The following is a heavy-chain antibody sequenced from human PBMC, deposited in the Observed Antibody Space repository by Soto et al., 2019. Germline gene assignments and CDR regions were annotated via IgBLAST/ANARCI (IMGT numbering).Heavy chain of an antibody. V-gene: IGHV3-23*01. D-gene: IGHD3-10*01. J-gene: IGHJ4*02. CDR1: GFTFSSYA. CDR3: ARRPEGRYFDY. CDR2: ISGSATDT. Sequence: GGSLRLSCTASGFTFSSYAMSWVRQAPGRGLEWVSSISGSATDTNHADPVKGRLTISRENSKNTLYLQKNNLRAEDTAVYHCARRPEGRYFDYWGQGTLVTVSS.